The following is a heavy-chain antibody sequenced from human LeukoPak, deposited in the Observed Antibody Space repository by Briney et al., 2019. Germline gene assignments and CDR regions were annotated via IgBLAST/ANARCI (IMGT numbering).Heavy chain of an antibody. Sequence: ASVKVSCKVSGYTLTELSMHWVRQAPGKGLEWMGGFDPENGDTIYAQEFQGRVTMTEDTSTNTAYMELDSLRSEDTAVYYCAADFDKGGWELYYWGEGALVTVSS. CDR3: AADFDKGGWELYY. CDR1: GYTLTELS. V-gene: IGHV1-24*01. CDR2: FDPENGDT. D-gene: IGHD4-23*01. J-gene: IGHJ4*02.